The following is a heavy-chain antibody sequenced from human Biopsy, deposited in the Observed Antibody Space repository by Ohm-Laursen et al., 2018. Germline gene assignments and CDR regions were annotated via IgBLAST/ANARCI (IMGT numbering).Heavy chain of an antibody. V-gene: IGHV4-4*09. CDR1: GVSITAYY. CDR2: IHHSGST. J-gene: IGHJ6*02. D-gene: IGHD2-15*01. CDR3: ARMDCSGGSCHYYSYGMDV. Sequence: SDTLSLTCTVSGVSITAYYWSWIRQPPGKGLECIGNIHHSGSTNYNPSHKSRLTISVDTSKNQFSLKLSSVTAADTAVYYCARMDCSGGSCHYYSYGMDVWGQGTAVTVSS.